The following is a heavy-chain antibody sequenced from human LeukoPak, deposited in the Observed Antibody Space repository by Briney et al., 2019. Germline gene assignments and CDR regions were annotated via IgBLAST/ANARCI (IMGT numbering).Heavy chain of an antibody. V-gene: IGHV4-39*01. Sequence: SETLSLTCTVSGGSISSSSYYWGWIRQPPGKGLEWIGSIYYSGSTYYNPSLKSRVTISVDTSKNQFSLKLSSVTAADTAVYYCARRDRIAGLGNDYWGQGTLVTASS. CDR2: IYYSGST. CDR1: GGSISSSSYY. J-gene: IGHJ4*02. CDR3: ARRDRIAGLGNDY. D-gene: IGHD6-13*01.